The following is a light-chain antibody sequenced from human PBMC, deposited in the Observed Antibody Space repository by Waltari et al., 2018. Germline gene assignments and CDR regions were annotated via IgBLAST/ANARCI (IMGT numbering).Light chain of an antibody. CDR1: RLGDNY. V-gene: IGLV3-1*01. CDR3: QAWGDSVAV. J-gene: IGLJ2*01. CDR2: QED. Sequence: SYELTQPPSVSVFPGQTASIACSGDRLGDNYTFWYQMKPGQSPQLLMFQEDRRPSGFPKRLAGSNAGNTATLTIGGTQAMDEADYFCQAWGDSVAVFGGGTKLTAL.